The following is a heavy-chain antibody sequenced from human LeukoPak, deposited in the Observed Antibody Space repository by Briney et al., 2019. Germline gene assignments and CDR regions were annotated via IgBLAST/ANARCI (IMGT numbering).Heavy chain of an antibody. D-gene: IGHD3-22*01. V-gene: IGHV1-2*02. Sequence: ASVTVSCKASGYTFTGYYMLWVRQAPGQGLEWMGWINPNSGGTNYAQKFQGRVTMTRDTSISTAYMELSRLRSGDTAVYYCARGYYYDSSGPDAFDIWGQGTVVTVSS. CDR3: ARGYYYDSSGPDAFDI. CDR2: INPNSGGT. CDR1: GYTFTGYY. J-gene: IGHJ3*02.